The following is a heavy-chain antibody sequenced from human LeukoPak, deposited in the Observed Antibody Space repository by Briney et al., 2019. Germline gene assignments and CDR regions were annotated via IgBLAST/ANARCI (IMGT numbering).Heavy chain of an antibody. V-gene: IGHV3-30*02. CDR1: GFPFSSYA. CDR2: IRNDGGDK. J-gene: IGHJ4*02. D-gene: IGHD4-23*01. Sequence: GGSLRLSCTASGFPFSSYAMHWVRQAPGKGLEWVAFIRNDGGDKYYADSVKGRFTISRDNSKNTLYLQMNSLRAEDTAVYYCARGCEYGGMDYWGQGTLVTVSS. CDR3: ARGCEYGGMDY.